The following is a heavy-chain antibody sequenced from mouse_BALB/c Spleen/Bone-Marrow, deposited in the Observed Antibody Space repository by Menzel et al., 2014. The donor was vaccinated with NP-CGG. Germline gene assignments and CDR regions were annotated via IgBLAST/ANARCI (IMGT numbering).Heavy chain of an antibody. CDR3: ARWANWDGFAY. J-gene: IGHJ3*01. CDR1: GYTFTSYT. Sequence: VQLQESGAGLARPGASVKMSCKASGYTFTSYTMHWVKQRPGQGLEWIGYINPSSGYTNYNQKFKDKATLTADKSSSTAYMQLSSLTSEDSAVYYCARWANWDGFAYWGQGTLVTVSA. D-gene: IGHD4-1*02. CDR2: INPSSGYT. V-gene: IGHV1-4*01.